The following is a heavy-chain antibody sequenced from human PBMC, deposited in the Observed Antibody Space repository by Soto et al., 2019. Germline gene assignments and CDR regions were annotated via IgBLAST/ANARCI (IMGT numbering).Heavy chain of an antibody. J-gene: IGHJ4*02. V-gene: IGHV3-74*03. D-gene: IGHD1-26*01. CDR2: IDSDGNSK. Sequence: EVQLVESGGGLVQPGGSLRLSCAASGLTFSSYWMHWVRQVPGKGLGWVSHIDSDGNSKTYADSVKGRFTISRDNAKNTVYLQMNSLRAEDTAVYYCVRDDVGVGIDYWGLGTLVTVSS. CDR3: VRDDVGVGIDY. CDR1: GLTFSSYW.